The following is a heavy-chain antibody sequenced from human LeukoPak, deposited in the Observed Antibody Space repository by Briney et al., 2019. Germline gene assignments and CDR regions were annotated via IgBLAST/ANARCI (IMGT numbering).Heavy chain of an antibody. CDR2: ISGSGGST. V-gene: IGHV3-23*01. J-gene: IGHJ4*02. D-gene: IGHD5-24*01. CDR3: ATPLRATITSRFDY. CDR1: GFTFSNYA. Sequence: GGSLRLSCAASGFTFSNYAMSWVRQSPGKGLEWVSAISGSGGSTYYADPVKGRFTISRDNSKNTLYLQMNSLRAEDTAVYYCATPLRATITSRFDYWGQGTLVTVSS.